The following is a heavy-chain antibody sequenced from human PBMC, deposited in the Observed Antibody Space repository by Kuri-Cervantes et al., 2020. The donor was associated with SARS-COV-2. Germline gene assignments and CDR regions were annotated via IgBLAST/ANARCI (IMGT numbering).Heavy chain of an antibody. CDR3: ARGAVAGTGIDY. D-gene: IGHD6-19*01. J-gene: IGHJ4*02. CDR1: GYTFTGYY. V-gene: IGHV1-2*04. Sequence: ASVKVSCKASGYTFTGYYMHWVRQAPGQGLEWMGWINPNSGGTNYAQKFQGWVTMTRDTSISTAYMELSRLRSDDTAVYYCARGAVAGTGIDYWGQGTLVTVSS. CDR2: INPNSGGT.